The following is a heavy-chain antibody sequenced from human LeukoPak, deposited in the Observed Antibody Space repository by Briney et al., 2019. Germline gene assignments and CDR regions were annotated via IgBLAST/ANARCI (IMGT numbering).Heavy chain of an antibody. CDR1: GYDFTNNY. J-gene: IGHJ5*02. CDR3: AKGYCSGASCYVLES. CDR2: INTSVSST. V-gene: IGHV1-46*01. D-gene: IGHD2-15*01. Sequence: ASVKVSCKASGYDFTNNYIHWVRQAPGQGLEWMGTINTSVSSTTYGQRFRGRVTMTRDTSTATVYMYLGSLTSEDTAIYFCAKGYCSGASCYVLESWGQGTLVTVSS.